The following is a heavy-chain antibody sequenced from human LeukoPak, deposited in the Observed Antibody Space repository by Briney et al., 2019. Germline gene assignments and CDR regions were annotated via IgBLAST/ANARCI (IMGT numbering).Heavy chain of an antibody. Sequence: SVNLSCKASGRTFSSYAISWVRHAPGQGLEWMGGIIPIFGTANYAQKLQGRVTITADKSTSTAYMELSSVRSEDTAVYYCARRVITFGGVIVFHYFDYWGQGTLVTVSS. J-gene: IGHJ4*02. V-gene: IGHV1-69*06. CDR2: IIPIFGTA. CDR1: GRTFSSYA. D-gene: IGHD3-16*02. CDR3: ARRVITFGGVIVFHYFDY.